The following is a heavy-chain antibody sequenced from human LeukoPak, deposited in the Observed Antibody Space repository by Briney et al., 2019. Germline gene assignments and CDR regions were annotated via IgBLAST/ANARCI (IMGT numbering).Heavy chain of an antibody. V-gene: IGHV3-7*01. J-gene: IGHJ4*02. CDR1: GFTFSSYW. CDR3: ARGPDYYDSSGYYDYYFDY. Sequence: GGSLRLSCAASGFTFSSYWMSWVRQAPGKGLEWVANIKQDGSEKYYVDSVKGRFTISRDNAKNSLYLQMNSLSAEDTAVYYCARGPDYYDSSGYYDYYFDYWGQGTLVTVSS. CDR2: IKQDGSEK. D-gene: IGHD3-22*01.